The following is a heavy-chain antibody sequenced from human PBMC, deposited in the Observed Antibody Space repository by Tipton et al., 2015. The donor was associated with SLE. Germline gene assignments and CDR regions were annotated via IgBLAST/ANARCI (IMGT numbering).Heavy chain of an antibody. J-gene: IGHJ6*02. Sequence: SLRLSCAASEFTFSTYPMSWVRQAPGKGLEWVSVIDGSGGSTYYADSVKGRFTISRDNSKNTLYLQMNSLRADDTAVYYCAKDLSYYDSRGFGIYYYFYGMDVWGQGTTVTVPS. CDR3: AKDLSYYDSRGFGIYYYFYGMDV. D-gene: IGHD3-22*01. V-gene: IGHV3-23*01. CDR2: IDGSGGST. CDR1: EFTFSTYP.